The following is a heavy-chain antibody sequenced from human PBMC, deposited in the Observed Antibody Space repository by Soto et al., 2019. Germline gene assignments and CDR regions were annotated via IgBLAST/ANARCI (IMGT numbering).Heavy chain of an antibody. V-gene: IGHV5-51*01. CDR1: GYSFTSYW. Sequence: GESLKISCKGSGYSFTSYWIGWVRQMPGKGLEWMGIIYPGDSDTRYSPSFQGQVTISADKSISTAYLQWSSLKASDTAMYYCARQEYCISTRCRMDVWSQGTTVTVSS. CDR3: ARQEYCISTRCRMDV. J-gene: IGHJ6*02. CDR2: IYPGDSDT. D-gene: IGHD2-2*01.